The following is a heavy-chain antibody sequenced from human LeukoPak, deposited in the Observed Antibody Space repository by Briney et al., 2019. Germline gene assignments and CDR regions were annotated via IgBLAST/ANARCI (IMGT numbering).Heavy chain of an antibody. V-gene: IGHV3-48*03. CDR2: ISSSGSTI. J-gene: IGHJ4*02. CDR1: GFTFSSYE. CDR3: ARVQSCSSTSCLKYYFDY. Sequence: GGSLRLSCAASGFTFSSYEMNWVRQAPGKGLEWVSYISSSGSTIYYADSVKGRFTISRDNAKNSLYLQMNSLRAEDTAVYYCARVQSCSSTSCLKYYFDYWGQGTLVTVSS. D-gene: IGHD2-2*01.